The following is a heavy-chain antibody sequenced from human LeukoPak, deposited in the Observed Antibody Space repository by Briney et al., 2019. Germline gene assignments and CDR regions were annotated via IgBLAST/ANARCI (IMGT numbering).Heavy chain of an antibody. J-gene: IGHJ4*02. Sequence: GASVKVSCTASGYSFTSYAISWLRQAPGQGLEWMGWVSAYNGNTNYAQNLQGRVTMTTDTSTSTAYMELRSLRSDDTAVYYCARRFGESNDYWGQGTLVTVSS. D-gene: IGHD3-10*01. CDR3: ARRFGESNDY. V-gene: IGHV1-18*01. CDR1: GYSFTSYA. CDR2: VSAYNGNT.